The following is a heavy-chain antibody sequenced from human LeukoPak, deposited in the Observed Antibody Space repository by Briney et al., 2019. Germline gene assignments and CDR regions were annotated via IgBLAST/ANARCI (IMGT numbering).Heavy chain of an antibody. CDR1: GFTFSSYA. CDR2: ISYDGSNK. J-gene: IGHJ6*02. CDR3: AKVEEKVAVFYYYGMDV. V-gene: IGHV3-30-3*01. D-gene: IGHD6-19*01. Sequence: GGSLRLSCAASGFTFSSYAMPWVRQAPGKGLEWVAVISYDGSNKYYADSVKGRFTISRDNSKNTLYLQMNSLRAEDTAVYYCAKVEEKVAVFYYYGMDVWGQGTTVTVSS.